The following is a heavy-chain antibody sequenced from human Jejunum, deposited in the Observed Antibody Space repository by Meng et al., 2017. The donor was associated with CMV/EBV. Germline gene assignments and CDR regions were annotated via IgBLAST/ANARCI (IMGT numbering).Heavy chain of an antibody. V-gene: IGHV3-74*01. CDR1: GLTFTNYW. CDR2: TNTAGTST. CDR3: ATVFDY. J-gene: IGHJ4*02. D-gene: IGHD4-17*01. Sequence: GSLSLSCAASGLTFTNYWMHWVRQAPGKGLVWVSGTNTAGTSTYYADSVKGRFTISRDNAKNTLYLQMNSLRAEDTAVYYCATVFDYWGQGTLVTVSS.